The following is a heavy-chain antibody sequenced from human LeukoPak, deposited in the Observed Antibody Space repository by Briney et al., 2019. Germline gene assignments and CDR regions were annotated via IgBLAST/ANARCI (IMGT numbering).Heavy chain of an antibody. V-gene: IGHV1-18*01. D-gene: IGHD6-13*01. CDR3: ARFQSSSWSETIDAFDI. Sequence: GASVKVSCKASGYTFTSYDINWVRQAPGQGLEWMGWISAYNGNTNYAQKLQGRVTMTTDTSTSTAYMELRSLRSDDTAVYYCARFQSSSWSETIDAFDIWGQGTMVTVSS. J-gene: IGHJ3*02. CDR2: ISAYNGNT. CDR1: GYTFTSYD.